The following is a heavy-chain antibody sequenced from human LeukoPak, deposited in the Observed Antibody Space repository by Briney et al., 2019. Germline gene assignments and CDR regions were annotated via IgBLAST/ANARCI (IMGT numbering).Heavy chain of an antibody. CDR2: ISGSGGST. J-gene: IGHJ5*02. D-gene: IGHD3-10*01. Sequence: GGPLRLSCAASGFTFSSYAMSWVRQAPGKGLEWVSAISGSGGSTYYADSVKGRFTISRDNSKNTLYLQMNSLRAEDTAVYYCAKDPRMVRGVITWGQGTLVTVSS. CDR1: GFTFSSYA. CDR3: AKDPRMVRGVIT. V-gene: IGHV3-23*01.